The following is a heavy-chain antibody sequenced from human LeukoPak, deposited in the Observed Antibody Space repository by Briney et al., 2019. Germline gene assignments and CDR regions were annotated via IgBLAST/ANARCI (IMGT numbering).Heavy chain of an antibody. CDR2: INPNSGGT. D-gene: IGHD2-21*01. Sequence: ASVKVSCKXSGYTFTGYYMHWVRQAPGQGLEWMGWINPNSGGTNYAQKFQGRVTMTRDTSISTAYMELSRLRSDDTAVYYCARASEAYCGGDCYSYPGDYWGQGTLVTVSS. V-gene: IGHV1-2*02. CDR3: ARASEAYCGGDCYSYPGDY. J-gene: IGHJ4*02. CDR1: GYTFTGYY.